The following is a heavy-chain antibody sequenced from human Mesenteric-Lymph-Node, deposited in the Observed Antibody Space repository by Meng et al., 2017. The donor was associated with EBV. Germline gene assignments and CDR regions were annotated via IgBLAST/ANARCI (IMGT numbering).Heavy chain of an antibody. CDR1: GDTLTNFG. CDR2: ISGFNDNT. V-gene: IGHV1-18*01. CDR3: ARGRPVAGTRFDY. D-gene: IGHD6-19*01. Sequence: QVQLVQAGAEGKKPGASVKFSCKASGDTLTNFGISWVRQAPGQGLEWMGWISGFNDNTHYAQKMQGRLTMTTDISTSTAYMELRSLTSDDTAVYYCARGRPVAGTRFDYWGQGTLVTVSS. J-gene: IGHJ4*02.